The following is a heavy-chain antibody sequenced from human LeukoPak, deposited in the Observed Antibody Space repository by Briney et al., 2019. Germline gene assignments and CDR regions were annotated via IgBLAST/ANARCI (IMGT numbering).Heavy chain of an antibody. CDR1: GFRFSYNA. J-gene: IGHJ4*02. CDR3: AKTAMIKVIATTYPKGLNY. CDR2: ISGSGDKT. D-gene: IGHD2-21*01. V-gene: IGHV3-23*01. Sequence: GGSLRLSCAASGFRFSYNAMNWVRQAPGRGLEWVSGISGSGDKTYYAYTVRGRFTISRDNFKETVYLQMTSLRADDTAVYYCAKTAMIKVIATTYPKGLNYWGQGAPVTVSS.